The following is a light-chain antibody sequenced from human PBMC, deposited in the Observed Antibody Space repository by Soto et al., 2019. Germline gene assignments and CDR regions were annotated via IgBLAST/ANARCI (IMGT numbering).Light chain of an antibody. CDR2: DVS. CDR1: QDISGA. J-gene: IGKJ5*01. Sequence: AIQVTQSPSSLSASVGDRVTITCRASQDISGALAWYQQKPGKAPNLLIYDVSTLESGVPSRFSGSGSQTEFTLTISSLQHEDFGNYYCQQFNSYPITFGHGTRLEIK. CDR3: QQFNSYPIT. V-gene: IGKV1-13*02.